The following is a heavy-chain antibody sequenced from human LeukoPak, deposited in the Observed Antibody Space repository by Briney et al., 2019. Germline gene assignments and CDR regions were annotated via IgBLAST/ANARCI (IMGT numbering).Heavy chain of an antibody. CDR1: GYSFTTYW. D-gene: IGHD3-10*01. CDR2: IYPGDSDT. CDR3: ARLGTYWSNYYFEY. V-gene: IGHV5-51*01. Sequence: PGESLKISCRGSGYSFTTYWIGWVRQMPGKGLECMGIIYPGDSDTRYSPSFRGQVTISADKSINTAYLQWSSLKASDTAMYYCARLGTYWSNYYFEYWGQGTLVTVSS. J-gene: IGHJ4*02.